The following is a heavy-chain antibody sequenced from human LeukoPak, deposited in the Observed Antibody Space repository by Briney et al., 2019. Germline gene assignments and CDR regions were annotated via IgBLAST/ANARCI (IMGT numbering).Heavy chain of an antibody. CDR1: GYTFTSYG. Sequence: ASVKVSCKASGYTFTSYGISWVRQAPGQGLEWMGWISAYNGNTNYAQKLQGRVTMTTDTSTSTAYMELRSLRSDDTAVYYCARDTGESSGYGPDAFDIWGQGTMVTVSS. J-gene: IGHJ3*02. CDR3: ARDTGESSGYGPDAFDI. CDR2: ISAYNGNT. D-gene: IGHD3-22*01. V-gene: IGHV1-18*01.